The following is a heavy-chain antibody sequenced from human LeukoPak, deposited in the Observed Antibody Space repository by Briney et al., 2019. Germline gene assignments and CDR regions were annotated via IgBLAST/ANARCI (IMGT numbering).Heavy chain of an antibody. CDR2: ISYSGGDT. J-gene: IGHJ4*02. CDR3: ASQRFFHGSGSYYYFDS. D-gene: IGHD3-10*01. V-gene: IGHV3-23*01. Sequence: GGSLRLSCAASGFTFNTYAMSWVRQAPGKGLEWVSTISYSGGDTYHADSVKGRFTISRDNSKNTLHLQMNSLRAEDTAVYYCASQRFFHGSGSYYYFDSWGQGTLVTVSS. CDR1: GFTFNTYA.